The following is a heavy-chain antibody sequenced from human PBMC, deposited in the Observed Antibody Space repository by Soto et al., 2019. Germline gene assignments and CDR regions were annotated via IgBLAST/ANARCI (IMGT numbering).Heavy chain of an antibody. J-gene: IGHJ3*02. V-gene: IGHV4-31*03. CDR1: GGSISSGGYY. CDR2: IYYSGST. CDR3: ARDRALLWFGDRSGAFDI. Sequence: SETLSLTGTVSGGSISSGGYYWSWIRQHPGKGLEWIGYIYYSGSTYYNPSLKSRVTISVDTSKNQFSLKLSSVTAADTAVYYCARDRALLWFGDRSGAFDIWGQGTMVTVSS. D-gene: IGHD3-10*01.